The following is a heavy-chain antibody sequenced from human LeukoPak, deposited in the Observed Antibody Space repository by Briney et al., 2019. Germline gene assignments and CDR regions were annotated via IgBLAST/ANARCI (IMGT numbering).Heavy chain of an antibody. D-gene: IGHD3-16*01. J-gene: IGHJ4*02. CDR3: ARDRALGSGKYYFDY. CDR1: GGSLHNYY. Sequence: DPSETLSLTCTVSGGSLHNYYWSWIRQPPGKGLEWIGYIDYSGSTNYNPSLKSRVTISVDTSQNQFSLKLSSVTAADTAVYYCARDRALGSGKYYFDYWGQGTLVTVSS. V-gene: IGHV4-59*01. CDR2: IDYSGST.